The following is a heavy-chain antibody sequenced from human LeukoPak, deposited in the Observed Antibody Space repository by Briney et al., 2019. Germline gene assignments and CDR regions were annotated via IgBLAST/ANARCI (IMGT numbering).Heavy chain of an antibody. Sequence: GGSLRLSCAASAFTFRSFGMQWVRQAPGKGLEWVAFISSDGGDVYYADSVNGRFSISRDNFKATLYLQMNSLRPEDTAVYYCAKGQQGHMWLDNWGQGTLVIVSS. CDR2: ISSDGGDV. CDR1: AFTFRSFG. CDR3: AKGQQGHMWLDN. V-gene: IGHV3-30*18. D-gene: IGHD6-13*01. J-gene: IGHJ4*02.